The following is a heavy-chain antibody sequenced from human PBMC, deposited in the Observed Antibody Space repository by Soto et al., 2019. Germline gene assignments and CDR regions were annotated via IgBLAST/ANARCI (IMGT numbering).Heavy chain of an antibody. V-gene: IGHV3-23*01. CDR1: GFTFSSFA. J-gene: IGHJ5*01. CDR2: ISASGGTT. D-gene: IGHD3-22*01. Sequence: EVVLLESGGDLVQPGGSLRLSCAASGFTFSSFAMSWIRQAPGKGLEWVATISASGGTTYYADSVKGRFTFSSDNSKNPLYLQMNSLRGEDTSTYYCAKDGAARVVFYSVIDPWGQGTLVTVSS. CDR3: AKDGAARVVFYSVIDP.